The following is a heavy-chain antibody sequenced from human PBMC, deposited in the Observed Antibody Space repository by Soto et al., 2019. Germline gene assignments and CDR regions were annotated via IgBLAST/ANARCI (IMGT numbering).Heavy chain of an antibody. J-gene: IGHJ5*02. CDR2: IYYSGST. Sequence: QVQLQESGPGLVKPSQTLSLTSTVSGGSISSGDYYWSWIRQPPGKGLEWIGYIYYSGSTYYNPSLKSRVTISVDTSKNQFSLKLSSVTAADTAVYYCARAMVVTQNWFDPWGQGTLVTVSS. D-gene: IGHD2-21*02. V-gene: IGHV4-30-4*01. CDR1: GGSISSGDYY. CDR3: ARAMVVTQNWFDP.